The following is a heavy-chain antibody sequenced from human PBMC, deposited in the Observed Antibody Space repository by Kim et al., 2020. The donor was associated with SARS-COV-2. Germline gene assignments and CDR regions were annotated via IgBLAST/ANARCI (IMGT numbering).Heavy chain of an antibody. Sequence: SETLSLTCTVSGGSISSGGYYWSWIRQHPGKGLEWIGYIYYSGSTYYNPSLKSRVTISVDTSKNQFSLKLSSVTAADTAVYYCARDYTARQGYFDYWGQGTLDTVSP. CDR2: IYYSGST. V-gene: IGHV4-31*03. J-gene: IGHJ4*02. CDR1: GGSISSGGYY. D-gene: IGHD5-18*01. CDR3: ARDYTARQGYFDY.